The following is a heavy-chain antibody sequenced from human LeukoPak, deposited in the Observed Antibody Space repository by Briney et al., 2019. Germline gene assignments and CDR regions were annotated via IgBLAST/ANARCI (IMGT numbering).Heavy chain of an antibody. CDR3: ARPLMYYYGSETYFWFDP. CDR2: IKQDGSEQ. D-gene: IGHD3-10*01. J-gene: IGHJ5*02. Sequence: GGSLRLSCAASGFTFTTYWMGWVRQAPGKGLEWVANIKQDGSEQYYVDSVKGRFTISRDNAKNSLSVQMNRLRAEDTAVYYCARPLMYYYGSETYFWFDPWGQGTLVTVSS. CDR1: GFTFTTYW. V-gene: IGHV3-7*01.